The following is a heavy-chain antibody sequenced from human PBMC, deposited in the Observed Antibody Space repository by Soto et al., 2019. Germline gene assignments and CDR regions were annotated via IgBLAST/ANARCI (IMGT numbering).Heavy chain of an antibody. Sequence: GSLRLSCEASRFTFNYYSMNWVRQAPGKGLEWVSYISGSSNTIYYADSVKGRFTISRDNAKNSLYLQMNSLRDEDTAVYYCARPLGRDFYDSSGYYSFDYWGLGTLVTVSS. CDR3: ARPLGRDFYDSSGYYSFDY. CDR1: RFTFNYYS. D-gene: IGHD3-22*01. V-gene: IGHV3-48*02. J-gene: IGHJ4*02. CDR2: ISGSSNTI.